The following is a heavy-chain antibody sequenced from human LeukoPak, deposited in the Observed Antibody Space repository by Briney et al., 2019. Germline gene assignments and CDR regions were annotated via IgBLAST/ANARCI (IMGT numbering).Heavy chain of an antibody. D-gene: IGHD3-22*01. CDR1: GFTFSRYS. J-gene: IGHJ1*01. CDR3: ARGYDSSGYSSLHH. CDR2: ISSSSYI. V-gene: IGHV3-21*01. Sequence: GGSLRLSCAASGFTFSRYSMNWVRQAPGKGLEWVSSISSSSYIYYADSVKGRFTISRDNAKNSLYLQMNSLRAEDTAVYYCARGYDSSGYSSLHHWGQGTLVTVSS.